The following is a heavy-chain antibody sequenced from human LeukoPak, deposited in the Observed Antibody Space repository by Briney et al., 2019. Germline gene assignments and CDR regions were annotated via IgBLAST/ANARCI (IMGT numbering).Heavy chain of an antibody. CDR3: ARGQYYYGSGSYASGFDP. V-gene: IGHV1-2*02. J-gene: IGHJ5*02. CDR1: GYTFSDHY. CDR2: INPNSGGT. D-gene: IGHD3-10*01. Sequence: ASVKVSCKASGYTFSDHYMQWVRQAPGQGLEWMGWINPNSGGTNYAQKFQGRVTMTRDTSISTAYMELSRLRSDDTAVYYCARGQYYYGSGSYASGFDPWGQGTLVTVSS.